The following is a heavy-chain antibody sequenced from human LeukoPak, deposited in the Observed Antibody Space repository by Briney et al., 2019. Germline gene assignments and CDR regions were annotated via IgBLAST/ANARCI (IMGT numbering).Heavy chain of an antibody. J-gene: IGHJ4*02. CDR1: GGSISSYY. V-gene: IGHV4-4*07. Sequence: SETLSLTCTVFGGSISSYYWGWIRQPAGKGLEWIGRIYTSGSTKYNPSLKSRVTMSIDTSKNQFSLKLSSVTAADTAVYYCARDRSLGELTTESPSFDYWGQGTLVTVSS. D-gene: IGHD3-16*01. CDR2: IYTSGST. CDR3: ARDRSLGELTTESPSFDY.